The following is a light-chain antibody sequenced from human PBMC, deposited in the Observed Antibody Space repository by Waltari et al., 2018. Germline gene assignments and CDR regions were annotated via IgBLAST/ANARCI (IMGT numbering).Light chain of an antibody. CDR3: QQYYSTPDT. J-gene: IGKJ4*01. V-gene: IGKV4-1*01. CDR1: PSVIYSSNNKNH. CDR2: CAS. Sequence: DIVMTQSPDSLAVSLGERAPIHCKSSPSVIYSSNNKNHVAWSQQKPGQPPKLLIYCASTRESGVPDRFSGSGSGTDFTLTISSLQAEDVAVYYCQQYYSTPDTFGGGTKVEIK.